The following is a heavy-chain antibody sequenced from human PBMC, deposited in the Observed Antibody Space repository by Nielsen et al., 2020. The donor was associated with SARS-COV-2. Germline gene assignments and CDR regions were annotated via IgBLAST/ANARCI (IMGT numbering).Heavy chain of an antibody. CDR3: ARVNPVSDSWFDALDI. CDR2: IRSKSHSYET. V-gene: IGHV3-73*01. J-gene: IGHJ3*02. CDR1: GLSISDSG. D-gene: IGHD6-13*01. Sequence: GESLKISCAASGLSISDSGMHWVRQASGRGLEWLGRIRSKSHSYETVYAVSVRDRFTISRDDSENTAYLQMNSLRTEDTAVYFCARVNPVSDSWFDALDIWGQGTMVTVSS.